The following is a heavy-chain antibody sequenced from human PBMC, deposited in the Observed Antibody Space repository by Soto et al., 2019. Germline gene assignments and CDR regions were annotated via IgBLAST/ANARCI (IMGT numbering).Heavy chain of an antibody. V-gene: IGHV1-18*01. CDR2: ISAYNGNT. CDR3: ARDDSVIWFGTTIHYFDY. D-gene: IGHD1-7*01. CDR1: GYTFTRYG. Sequence: ASVKVSCKASGYTFTRYGFSWVRQAPGQGLEWMGWISAYNGNTNYAQKLQGRVTMTSDTSTSTAYLELRGLRSDDTAVYFCARDDSVIWFGTTIHYFDYWGQGTLVTVSS. J-gene: IGHJ4*02.